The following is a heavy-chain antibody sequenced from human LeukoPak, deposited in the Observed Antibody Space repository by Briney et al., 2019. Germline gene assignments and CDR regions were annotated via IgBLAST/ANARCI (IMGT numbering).Heavy chain of an antibody. CDR1: GVSITSYY. CDR2: IYYSGST. J-gene: IGHJ4*02. D-gene: IGHD3-16*01. Sequence: PSETLSLTCTVSGVSITSYYWSWIRQPPGKGLEWIGYIYYSGSTNYNPSLKSRVTISVDTSKNQFSLKLGSVTAADTAVYYCARDRSYGHFDYWGQGTLVNVSS. V-gene: IGHV4-59*01. CDR3: ARDRSYGHFDY.